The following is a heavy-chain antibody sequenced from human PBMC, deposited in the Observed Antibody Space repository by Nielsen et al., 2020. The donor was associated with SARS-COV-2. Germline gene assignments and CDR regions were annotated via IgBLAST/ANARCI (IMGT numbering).Heavy chain of an antibody. CDR1: GFTFDAYA. CDR3: ATLTTGYYYGMDV. CDR2: ISWNSGSI. D-gene: IGHD4-11*01. V-gene: IGHV3-9*01. Sequence: SLKISCAASGFTFDAYAMHWVRQAPGKGLEWVSGISWNSGSIGYADSVKGRFTISRDNAKNSLYLQMNSLRAEDTALYYCATLTTGYYYGMDVWGQGTTVTVSS. J-gene: IGHJ6*02.